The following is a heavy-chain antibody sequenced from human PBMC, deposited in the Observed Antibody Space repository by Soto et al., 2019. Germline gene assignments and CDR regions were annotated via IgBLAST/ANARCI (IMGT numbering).Heavy chain of an antibody. CDR2: IIPSYDRT. D-gene: IGHD4-17*01. V-gene: IGHV1-69*06. CDR3: ARDPTNDYGDDTFDY. J-gene: IGHJ4*02. CDR1: GDAFQSYA. Sequence: QVLLLQSGSEVKKPGSSVKVSCKASGDAFQSYAIHWVRQAPGQGLEYMGRIIPSYDRTKYAQKFQGRLTVTADMYPGTVYMELSRLRSEDTAVYYCARDPTNDYGDDTFDYWGQGTKVIVSS.